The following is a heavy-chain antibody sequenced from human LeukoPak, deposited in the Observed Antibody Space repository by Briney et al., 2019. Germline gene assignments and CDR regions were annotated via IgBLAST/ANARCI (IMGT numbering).Heavy chain of an antibody. D-gene: IGHD3-16*01. CDR3: AKDSYDYPWSYFDY. V-gene: IGHV3-23*01. J-gene: IGHJ4*02. CDR2: ISGSGGST. Sequence: GGSQRLSCAASGFTFSSYAMSWVRQAPGKGLEWVSAISGSGGSTYYADSVKGRFTISRDNSKNTLYLQMNSLRAEDTAVYYCAKDSYDYPWSYFDYWGQGTLVTVSS. CDR1: GFTFSSYA.